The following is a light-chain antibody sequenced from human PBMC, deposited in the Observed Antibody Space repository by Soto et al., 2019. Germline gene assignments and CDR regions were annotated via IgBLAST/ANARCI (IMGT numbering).Light chain of an antibody. V-gene: IGKV3-15*01. CDR1: QGVSSN. CDR2: GAS. J-gene: IGKJ1*01. Sequence: EIVMTQSPATLSVSPGERVTLSCRASQGVSSNLAWYQQKPGQSPRLLIYGASTRATGIPARFSGSGSGTEFTLTISSLQSEDFAVYYCQQYINLWTFGQGTKVEIK. CDR3: QQYINLWT.